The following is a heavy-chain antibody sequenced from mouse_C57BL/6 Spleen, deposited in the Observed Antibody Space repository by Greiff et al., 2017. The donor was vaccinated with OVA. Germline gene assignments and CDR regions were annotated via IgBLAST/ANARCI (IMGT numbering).Heavy chain of an antibody. V-gene: IGHV1-15*01. Sequence: VQLQQSGAELVRPGASVTLSCKASGYTFTDYEMHWVKQTPVHVLEWIGAIDPETGGTAYNQKFKGKAILTADKSSSTAYMELRSLTSEDSAVYYCTKEDYSKRDFDYWGQGTTLTVSA. D-gene: IGHD2-5*01. CDR1: GYTFTDYE. CDR2: IDPETGGT. J-gene: IGHJ2*01. CDR3: TKEDYSKRDFDY.